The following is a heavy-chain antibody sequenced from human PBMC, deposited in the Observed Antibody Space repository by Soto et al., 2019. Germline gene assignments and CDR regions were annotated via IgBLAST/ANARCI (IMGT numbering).Heavy chain of an antibody. D-gene: IGHD3-10*01. V-gene: IGHV3-48*01. CDR2: ISSSSSTI. J-gene: IGHJ4*02. Sequence: PGGSRRRPFAACGFTFNNYSINWVRQAPRKGREWGSYISSSSSTIYYADSVKGRFTISRDNDKNSLYLQMNSLRAEDTAVYYCARANYYGSPGDFDYWGQGTLVTVSS. CDR3: ARANYYGSPGDFDY. CDR1: GFTFNNYS.